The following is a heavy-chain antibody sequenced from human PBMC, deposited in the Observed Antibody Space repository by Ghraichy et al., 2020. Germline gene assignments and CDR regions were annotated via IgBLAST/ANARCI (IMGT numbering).Heavy chain of an antibody. CDR1: GFTFSDYY. J-gene: IGHJ6*03. V-gene: IGHV3-11*03. CDR3: ARQGNFIVVVPANYYYMDV. D-gene: IGHD2-2*01. Sequence: SCAASGFTFSDYYMSWIRQAPGKGLEWVSYISSSSSYTNYADSVKGRFTISRDNAKNSLYLQMNSLRAEDTAVYYCARQGNFIVVVPANYYYMDVWGKGTTVTVSS. CDR2: ISSSSSYT.